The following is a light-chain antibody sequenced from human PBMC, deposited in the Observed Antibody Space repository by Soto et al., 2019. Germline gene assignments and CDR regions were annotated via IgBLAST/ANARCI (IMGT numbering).Light chain of an antibody. Sequence: EVVMTQSPPTLSVSPGETATLSCRASQGINRNLAWYHHKPGQAPRLIIFGVFTRATGIPGRFSGGWSGTEFTLTINGLQPEDFGVYYCQQYGGTPPITFGQGTRLEI. J-gene: IGKJ5*01. V-gene: IGKV3-15*01. CDR3: QQYGGTPPIT. CDR2: GVF. CDR1: QGINRN.